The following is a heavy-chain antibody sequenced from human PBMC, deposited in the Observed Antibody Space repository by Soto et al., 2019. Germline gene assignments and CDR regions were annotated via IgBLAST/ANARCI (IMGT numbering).Heavy chain of an antibody. CDR1: GYTFTSYD. D-gene: IGHD2-2*01. CDR2: MNPNSGNT. J-gene: IGHJ3*02. CDR3: ARVGRVVPAAVFFFPDTNDASVS. Sequence: ASVKVSCKASGYTFTSYDINWVRQATGQGLEWMGWMNPNSGNTGYAQKFQGRVTMTRNTSISTAYMELSSLRSEDTAVYYCARVGRVVPAAVFFFPDTNDASVSWCQGLMVTLSS. V-gene: IGHV1-8*01.